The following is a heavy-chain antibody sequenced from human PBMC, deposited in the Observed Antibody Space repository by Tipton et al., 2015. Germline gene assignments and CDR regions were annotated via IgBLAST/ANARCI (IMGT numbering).Heavy chain of an antibody. V-gene: IGHV4-30-4*01. CDR2: IYYSGST. CDR3: ARVGYYYGSGSYYHYYYYYGMDV. J-gene: IGHJ6*02. Sequence: TLSLTCTVSGGSISSGNYYWSWIRQPPGKGLEWIGYIYYSGSTYYNPSLKSRVTISVDTSRNQFSLRLSSVTAADTAVYYCARVGYYYGSGSYYHYYYYYGMDVWGQGTTVTVSS. CDR1: GGSISSGNYY. D-gene: IGHD3-10*01.